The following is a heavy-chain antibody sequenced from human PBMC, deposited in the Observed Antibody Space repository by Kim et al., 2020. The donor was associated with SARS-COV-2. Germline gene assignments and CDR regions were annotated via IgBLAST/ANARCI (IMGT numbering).Heavy chain of an antibody. CDR3: ASYYYDSSGSYYFDY. Sequence: GGSLRLSCAASGFTFSLYWMSWVRQAPGKGLEWVANIKQDGSEKYYVDSVKGRFTISRDNAKNSLYLQMNSLRAEDTAVYYCASYYYDSSGSYYFDYWGQGTLVTVSS. D-gene: IGHD3-22*01. CDR2: IKQDGSEK. CDR1: GFTFSLYW. V-gene: IGHV3-7*01. J-gene: IGHJ4*02.